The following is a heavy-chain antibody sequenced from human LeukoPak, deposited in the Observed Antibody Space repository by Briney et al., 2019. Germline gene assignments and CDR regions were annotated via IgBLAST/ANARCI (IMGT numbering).Heavy chain of an antibody. J-gene: IGHJ6*02. CDR1: GGSISSYY. CDR2: IYTSGST. CDR3: AREANDVTIFGVVILGTYYYYGMDV. D-gene: IGHD3-3*01. Sequence: PSETLSLTCTVSGGSISSYYWSWIRQPPGKGLEWIGRIYTSGSTNYNPSLKSRVTMSVDTSKNQFSLKLSSVTAADTAVYYCAREANDVTIFGVVILGTYYYYGMDVWGQGTTVTVSS. V-gene: IGHV4-4*07.